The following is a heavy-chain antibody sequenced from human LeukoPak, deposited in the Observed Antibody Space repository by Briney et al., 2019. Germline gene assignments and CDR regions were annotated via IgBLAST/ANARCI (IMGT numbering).Heavy chain of an antibody. CDR3: ARDRMGDCATTSCYLAF. CDR2: MNPNSGDT. J-gene: IGHJ4*02. Sequence: ASVKVSCKASGYTFTAYYLHWVRQAPGQGLEWMGWMNPNSGDTNYAQKFQGRVTMTRDTSITTAYMELRRLTSDDTAMYYCARDRMGDCATTSCYLAFWGQGALVTVPS. V-gene: IGHV1-2*02. D-gene: IGHD2-2*01. CDR1: GYTFTAYY.